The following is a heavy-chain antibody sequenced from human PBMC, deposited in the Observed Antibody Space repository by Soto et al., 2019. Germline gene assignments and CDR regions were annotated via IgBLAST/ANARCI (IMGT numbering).Heavy chain of an antibody. Sequence: SETLSLTCAVSGYSISSSNWSGWIRQPPGKGLEWIGYIYYSGTTYYNPSLKSRVTMSVDTSKNQFSLKLTSVTAVDTAVYYCARHSPAISISDHWGQGTLVT. CDR1: GYSISSSNW. D-gene: IGHD3-3*01. V-gene: IGHV4-28*01. CDR3: ARHSPAISISDH. J-gene: IGHJ4*02. CDR2: IYYSGTT.